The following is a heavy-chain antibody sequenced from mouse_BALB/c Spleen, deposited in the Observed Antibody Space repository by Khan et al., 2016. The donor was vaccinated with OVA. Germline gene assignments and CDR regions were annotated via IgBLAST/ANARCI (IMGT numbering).Heavy chain of an antibody. Sequence: EVQLQASGPSLVKPSQTLSLTCSVTGDSITSGYWNWIRKFPGNKLEYMGYISYSDDTFYNPSLKSRISITRDTSKNQYYLQLNSVTTEDTATYYCARWNYRYDGYFDYWGQGTTLTVSS. CDR3: ARWNYRYDGYFDY. V-gene: IGHV3-8*02. D-gene: IGHD2-14*01. CDR2: ISYSDDT. J-gene: IGHJ2*01. CDR1: GDSITSGY.